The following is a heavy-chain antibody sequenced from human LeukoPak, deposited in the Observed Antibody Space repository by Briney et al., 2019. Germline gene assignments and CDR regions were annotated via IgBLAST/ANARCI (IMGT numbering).Heavy chain of an antibody. CDR3: AKEDTPYGSGANAFDI. D-gene: IGHD3-10*01. Sequence: GASVKVSCKASGGTFSSYAISWVRQAPGQGLEWMGGIIPIFGTANYAQKFQGRVTITADESTSTAYMELSSLRAEDMALYYCAKEDTPYGSGANAFDIWGQGTMVTVSS. V-gene: IGHV1-69*13. CDR1: GGTFSSYA. CDR2: IIPIFGTA. J-gene: IGHJ3*02.